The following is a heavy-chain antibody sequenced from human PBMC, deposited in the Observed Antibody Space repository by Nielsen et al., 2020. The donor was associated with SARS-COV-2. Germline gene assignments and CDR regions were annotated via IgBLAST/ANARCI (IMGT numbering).Heavy chain of an antibody. J-gene: IGHJ4*02. Sequence: GESLKISCAASGFIFSDYAMNWVRQAPGKGLEWVSGITNRGDVTFYAESVKGRFTISRDASKNTVYLQMNDLRAEDTALYFCAKGERGITILFESWGQGPWVTFSS. CDR1: GFIFSDYA. D-gene: IGHD3-10*01. CDR3: AKGERGITILFES. V-gene: IGHV3-23*01. CDR2: ITNRGDVT.